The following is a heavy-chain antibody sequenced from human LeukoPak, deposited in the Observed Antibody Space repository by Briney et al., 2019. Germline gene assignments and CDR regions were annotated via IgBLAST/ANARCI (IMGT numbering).Heavy chain of an antibody. CDR2: ISTYNGNT. D-gene: IGHD5-24*01. CDR3: ARERRDDYNWDASHI. V-gene: IGHV1-18*01. CDR1: GYTFTSYD. J-gene: IGHJ3*02. Sequence: ASVKVSCKASGYTFTSYDISWVRQAPGQGLEWMGWISTYNGNTNYPQKLQGRATMTTDTSTSTAYMELRSLRPDDTAVYYCARERRDDYNWDASHIWGQGTMVTVSS.